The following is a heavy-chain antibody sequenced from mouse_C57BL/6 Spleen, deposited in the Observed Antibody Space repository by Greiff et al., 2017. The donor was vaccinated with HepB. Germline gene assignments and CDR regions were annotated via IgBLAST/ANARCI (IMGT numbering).Heavy chain of an antibody. J-gene: IGHJ1*03. D-gene: IGHD1-1*01. CDR3: TTVGSSYDWYFDV. Sequence: VQLQQSGAELVRPGASVKLSCTASGFNIKDYYMHWVKQRPEQGLEWIGRIVPEDGDTEYAPKFQGKATMTADTSSNTAYLPLSSLTSEDTAVYYCTTVGSSYDWYFDVWGTGTTVTVSS. CDR2: IVPEDGDT. V-gene: IGHV14-1*01. CDR1: GFNIKDYY.